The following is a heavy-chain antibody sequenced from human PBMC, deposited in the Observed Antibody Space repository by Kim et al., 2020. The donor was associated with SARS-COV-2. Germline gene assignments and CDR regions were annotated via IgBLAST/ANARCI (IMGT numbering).Heavy chain of an antibody. J-gene: IGHJ4*02. CDR2: IYYSGST. CDR1: GGSISSSSYY. D-gene: IGHD3-3*01. CDR3: ARQPRGYVLRFLEWLLSFDY. Sequence: SETLSLTCTVSGGSISSSSYYWGWIRQPPGKGLEWIGSIYYSGSTYYNPSLKSRVTISVDTSKNQFSLKLSSVTAADTAVYYCARQPRGYVLRFLEWLLSFDYWGQGTLVTVSS. V-gene: IGHV4-39*01.